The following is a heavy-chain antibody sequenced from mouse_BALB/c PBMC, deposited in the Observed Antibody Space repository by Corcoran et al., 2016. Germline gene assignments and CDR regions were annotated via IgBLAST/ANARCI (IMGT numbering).Heavy chain of an antibody. CDR3: ARLTGTGAMDY. V-gene: IGHV1-26*01. CDR1: GYSFTGYY. CDR2: INPYNGAT. D-gene: IGHD4-1*01. Sequence: EVQLQQSGPELVKPGASVKISCKASGYSFTGYYMHWVKQSHVKSLEWIGRINPYNGATSYNQNFKDKASLTVDKSSSTAHMELHSLTSEDSAVYYCARLTGTGAMDYWGQGTSVTVSS. J-gene: IGHJ4*01.